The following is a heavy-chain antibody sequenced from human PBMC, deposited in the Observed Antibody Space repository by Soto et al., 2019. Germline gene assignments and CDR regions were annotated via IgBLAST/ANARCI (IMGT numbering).Heavy chain of an antibody. CDR2: IYATGTT. J-gene: IGHJ5*02. V-gene: IGHV4-4*07. Sequence: SETLSLTCTVSGASISGFYWSWIRKSAGKGLEWIGRIYATGTTDYNPSLKSRVMMSVDTSKKQFSLKLRSVTAADTAVYYCVRDGTKTLRDWFDPWGQGISITVSS. CDR3: VRDGTKTLRDWFDP. D-gene: IGHD1-1*01. CDR1: GASISGFY.